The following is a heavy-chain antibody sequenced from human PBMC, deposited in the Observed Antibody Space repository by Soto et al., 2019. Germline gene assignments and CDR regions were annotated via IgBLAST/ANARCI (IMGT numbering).Heavy chain of an antibody. CDR2: IYATGTT. J-gene: IGHJ5*02. V-gene: IGHV4-4*07. Sequence: SETLSLTCTVSGASISGFYWSWIRKSAGKGLEWIGRIYATGTTDYNPSLKSRVMMSVDTSKKQFSLKLRSVTAADTAVYYCVRDGTKTLRDWFDPWGQGISITVSS. CDR3: VRDGTKTLRDWFDP. D-gene: IGHD1-1*01. CDR1: GASISGFY.